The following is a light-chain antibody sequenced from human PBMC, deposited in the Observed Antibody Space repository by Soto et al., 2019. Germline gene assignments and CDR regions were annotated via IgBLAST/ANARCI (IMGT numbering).Light chain of an antibody. CDR1: QSVSSN. CDR2: GAS. CDR3: QQYNNWPPHT. V-gene: IGKV3-15*01. J-gene: IGKJ2*01. Sequence: EIEMTQSPATLSVSPGERATLSCRASQSVSSNLAWYQQKPGQAPRLVIYGASTRATGIPARFSGSGSGTEFTLTISSLQSEDFAVYYCQQYNNWPPHTFGQGTKLEIK.